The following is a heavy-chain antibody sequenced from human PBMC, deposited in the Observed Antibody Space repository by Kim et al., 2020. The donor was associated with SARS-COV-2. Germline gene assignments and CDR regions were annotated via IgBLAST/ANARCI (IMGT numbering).Heavy chain of an antibody. CDR3: AKDRNYYDSSGGAFDI. Sequence: GGSLRLSCAASGFTFDDYAMHWVRQAPGKGLEWVSGISWNSGSIGYADSVKGRFTISRDNAKNSLYLQMNSLRAEDTALYYCAKDRNYYDSSGGAFDIWCQGTMVTVSS. CDR2: ISWNSGSI. J-gene: IGHJ3*02. CDR1: GFTFDDYA. D-gene: IGHD3-22*01. V-gene: IGHV3-9*01.